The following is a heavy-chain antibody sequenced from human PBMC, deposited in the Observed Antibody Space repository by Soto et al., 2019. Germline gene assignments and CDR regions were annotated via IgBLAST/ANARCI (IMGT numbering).Heavy chain of an antibody. CDR3: ARDRLEMATIRSYNYGMDV. Sequence: GASVKVSCKASGGTFSSYAISWVRQAPGQGLEWMGGIIPIFGTANYAQKFQGRVTITADESTSTAYMELSSLRSEDTAVYYCARDRLEMATIRSYNYGMDVGGKGTTVTVSA. V-gene: IGHV1-69*13. D-gene: IGHD5-12*01. CDR1: GGTFSSYA. J-gene: IGHJ6*04. CDR2: IIPIFGTA.